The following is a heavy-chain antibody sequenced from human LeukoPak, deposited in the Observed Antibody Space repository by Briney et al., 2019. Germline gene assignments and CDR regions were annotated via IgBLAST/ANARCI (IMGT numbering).Heavy chain of an antibody. CDR1: GGTFSSYA. CDR3: ADSGSWNSPFDY. Sequence: SVKVSCKASGGTFSSYAISWVRQAPGQGLEWMGGIIPIFGTANYAQKFQGRVTITADKSTSTAYMELSSLRSEDTAVYYCADSGSWNSPFDYWGQGTLVTVSS. V-gene: IGHV1-69*06. D-gene: IGHD6-13*01. CDR2: IIPIFGTA. J-gene: IGHJ4*02.